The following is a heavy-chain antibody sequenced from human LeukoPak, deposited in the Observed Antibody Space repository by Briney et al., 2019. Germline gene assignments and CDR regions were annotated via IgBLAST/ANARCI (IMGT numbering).Heavy chain of an antibody. Sequence: GGSLRLSCAASGFTFSSYLMNWVRQAPGKGLEWVATIKQDGSVKNYVGSGKGRFTVSRDNAKNLVYLQMSSLRAEDTAVYYCARDPAAAPYFDYWGQGALVTVSS. D-gene: IGHD6-6*01. CDR3: ARDPAAAPYFDY. J-gene: IGHJ4*02. V-gene: IGHV3-7*01. CDR2: IKQDGSVK. CDR1: GFTFSSYL.